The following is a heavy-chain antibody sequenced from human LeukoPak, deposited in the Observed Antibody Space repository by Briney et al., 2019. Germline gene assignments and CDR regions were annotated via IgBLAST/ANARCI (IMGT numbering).Heavy chain of an antibody. J-gene: IGHJ3*02. CDR2: SRNKANSYTT. CDR3: VRVQTGGAFAI. D-gene: IGHD7-27*01. CDR1: GFTASDYY. V-gene: IGHV3-72*01. Sequence: PGGSLRLSCAASGFTASDYYMDWVRQTPGKGLEWVARSRNKANSYTTDFAATVKGRFTISRDESKNSLFLQMNSLRTEDTAVYYCVRVQTGGAFAIWGQGTMVTVSS.